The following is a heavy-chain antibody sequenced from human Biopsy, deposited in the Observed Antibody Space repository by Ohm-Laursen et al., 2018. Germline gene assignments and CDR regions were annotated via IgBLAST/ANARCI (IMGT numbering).Heavy chain of an antibody. CDR2: VSGYNGNT. V-gene: IGHV1-18*01. D-gene: IGHD3-10*01. Sequence: SSVKVSCKASGYMFYSYGVSWVRLAPGQGPEWMGWVSGYNGNTNYPQSLQGRVTLTTDASSSTAYMEPRGLRSDDTAVYYCARDRHHAAGSYAGMDVWGQGTTVTVSS. J-gene: IGHJ6*02. CDR3: ARDRHHAAGSYAGMDV. CDR1: GYMFYSYG.